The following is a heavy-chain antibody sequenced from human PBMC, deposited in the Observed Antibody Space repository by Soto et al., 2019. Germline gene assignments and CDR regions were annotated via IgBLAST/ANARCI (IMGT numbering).Heavy chain of an antibody. CDR2: INAGNGNT. Sequence: QGQLVQSGAEEKKPGASVKVSCKASGYTFTTYAMHWVRQAPGQRHEWMGWINAGNGNTKYSQKFQGRVTITRDTAASTAYMELRSLRSADTAVYYCARAVAVPADFDYWGQGTLVTVSS. CDR3: ARAVAVPADFDY. J-gene: IGHJ4*02. CDR1: GYTFTTYA. D-gene: IGHD6-19*01. V-gene: IGHV1-3*05.